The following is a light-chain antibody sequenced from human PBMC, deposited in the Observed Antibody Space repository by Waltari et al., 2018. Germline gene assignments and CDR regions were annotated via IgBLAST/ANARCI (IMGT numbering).Light chain of an antibody. CDR3: HQRSNWPIT. J-gene: IGKJ5*01. CDR1: QSVSSY. CDR2: GAS. Sequence: EIVLTQSPATLSVSPGERATLSCRASQSVSSYLVWYQQKPGQTPRLLIYGASNRATGIPARFSGSGSWTDFTLTISSLESEDFAVYYCHQRSNWPITFGQGTRLEIK. V-gene: IGKV3-11*01.